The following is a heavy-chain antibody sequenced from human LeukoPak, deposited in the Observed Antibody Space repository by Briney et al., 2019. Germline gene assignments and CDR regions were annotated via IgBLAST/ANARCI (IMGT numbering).Heavy chain of an antibody. D-gene: IGHD3-3*01. V-gene: IGHV4-61*02. CDR2: IYTSGST. CDR1: GGSISSGSYY. J-gene: IGHJ2*01. CDR3: ARRETSGYYTNWYFDL. Sequence: SETLSLTCTVSGGSISSGSYYWSWIRQPAGKGLEWIGRIYTSGSTNYNPSLKGRVTISVDTSKNQFSLKLSSVTAADTAVYYCARRETSGYYTNWYFDLWGRGTLVTVSS.